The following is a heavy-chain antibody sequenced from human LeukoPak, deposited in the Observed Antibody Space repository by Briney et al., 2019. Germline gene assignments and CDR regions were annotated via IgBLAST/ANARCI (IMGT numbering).Heavy chain of an antibody. Sequence: GGTLRLSCAASGFTFSSYGMSWVRQAPGKGLEWVSGISGNSGTTYYADSVKGRFTISRDNAKDSLYLQMNSLRVEDTAVYYCLRGDRRDYWGQGTLVTASS. CDR3: LRGDRRDY. CDR1: GFTFSSYG. V-gene: IGHV3-23*01. CDR2: ISGNSGTT. J-gene: IGHJ4*02.